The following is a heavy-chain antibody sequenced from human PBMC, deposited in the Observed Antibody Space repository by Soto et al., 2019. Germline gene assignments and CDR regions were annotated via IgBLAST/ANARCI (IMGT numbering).Heavy chain of an antibody. CDR2: IVPLLGIT. D-gene: IGHD1-26*01. J-gene: IGHJ4*02. CDR1: GDTSTIYT. Sequence: QVPLVQSGAELKKTGSSVKVSCEASGDTSTIYTITWVRQAPGQGLTWLGRIVPLLGITNYARNFQDRLTITADQSKGTAYMELSSLRFEDTALYYCATDKYGARRVGVYDWGQGTQVTVSS. V-gene: IGHV1-69*08. CDR3: ATDKYGARRVGVYD.